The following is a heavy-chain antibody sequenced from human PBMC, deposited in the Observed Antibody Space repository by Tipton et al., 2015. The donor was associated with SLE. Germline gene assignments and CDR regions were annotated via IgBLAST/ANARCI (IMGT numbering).Heavy chain of an antibody. J-gene: IGHJ3*02. D-gene: IGHD1-20*01. CDR1: GGSISTSAYY. V-gene: IGHV4-39*07. CDR2: ISYTWGT. CDR3: ARQGYKWNDGWDAFDI. Sequence: TLSLTCIVSGGSISTSAYYWGWLRQPPGKGLARIGTISYTWGTYYNPSLKSRITISVDTSTNRFSLNLNSVTAADTAVYFCARQGYKWNDGWDAFDIWGQGTLVTVSS.